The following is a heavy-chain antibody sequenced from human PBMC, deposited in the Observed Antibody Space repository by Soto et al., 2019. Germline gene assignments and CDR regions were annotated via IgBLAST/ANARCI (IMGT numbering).Heavy chain of an antibody. Sequence: QVQLVESGGGVVQPGRSLRLACAASGFTFSSHGMHWVRQAPGKGLEWVAVIWYDGSNKNYADSVKGRFTISRDNSKNTLYLEMNSLRAEDTAVYNCARDRDNGRDYWGQGTMVTVSS. D-gene: IGHD2-8*01. CDR1: GFTFSSHG. V-gene: IGHV3-33*01. CDR2: IWYDGSNK. CDR3: ARDRDNGRDY. J-gene: IGHJ4*02.